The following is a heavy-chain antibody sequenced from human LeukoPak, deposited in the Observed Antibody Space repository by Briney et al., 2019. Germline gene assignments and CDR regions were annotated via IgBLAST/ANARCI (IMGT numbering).Heavy chain of an antibody. Sequence: GGSLRLSCVVSGVKFDEHGMTWVRQAPGKGLEWVSSISGSSSYIYYADSVKGRFTISRDNVKNSLYLQMNSLRAEDTAVYYCARDRETVAGTLGWFDPWGQGTLVTVSS. CDR3: ARDRETVAGTLGWFDP. CDR2: ISGSSSYI. CDR1: GVKFDEHG. V-gene: IGHV3-21*01. D-gene: IGHD6-19*01. J-gene: IGHJ5*02.